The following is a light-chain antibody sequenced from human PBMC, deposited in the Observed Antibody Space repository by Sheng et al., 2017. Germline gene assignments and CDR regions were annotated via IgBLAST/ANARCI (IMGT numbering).Light chain of an antibody. J-gene: IGKJ2*03. CDR1: QSISNY. CDR2: AAS. Sequence: DIQMTQSPSSLSASVGDRVTITCRASQSISNYLNWYQQKPGKAPKLLIYAASSLQSGVPSGFSGSGSGTDFTLSISSLQPEDFATYYCQQSYSTPYSFGQGTKLE. V-gene: IGKV1-39*01. CDR3: QQSYSTPYS.